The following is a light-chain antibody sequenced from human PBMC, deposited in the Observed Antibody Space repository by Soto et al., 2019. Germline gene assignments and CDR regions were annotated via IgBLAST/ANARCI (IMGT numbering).Light chain of an antibody. CDR2: LYSDGSH. CDR3: QTWGSGIRV. J-gene: IGLJ7*01. Sequence: QSVLTQSPSASASLGASVKLTCTLSSGHSSYAIAWHQQQPEKGPRYLMSLYSDGSHTKGDGISDRFSGSSSGAERYLTISSLQSEDEADYYCQTWGSGIRVFGGGTQLTVL. V-gene: IGLV4-69*01. CDR1: SGHSSYA.